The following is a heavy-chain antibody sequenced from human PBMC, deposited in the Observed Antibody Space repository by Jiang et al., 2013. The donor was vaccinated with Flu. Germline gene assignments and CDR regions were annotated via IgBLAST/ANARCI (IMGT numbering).Heavy chain of an antibody. CDR3: ARLSKPGDNSNWNI. V-gene: IGHV4-34*01. Sequence: LLKPSETLSLTCAVYGGSFSGFYWSWIRQPPGKGLEWIGEINHMGNTNSNASLKSRVTMSVDTSNKQFSLKLTSVTAADTAVYFCARLSKPGDNSNWNIWGQGSLVTVSS. CDR2: INHMGNT. CDR1: GGSFSGFY. D-gene: IGHD1-1*01. J-gene: IGHJ4*02.